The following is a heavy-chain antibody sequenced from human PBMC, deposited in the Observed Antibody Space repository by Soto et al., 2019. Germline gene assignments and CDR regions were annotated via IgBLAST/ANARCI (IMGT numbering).Heavy chain of an antibody. CDR2: IIPALGIP. Sequence: QVQLVQSGPQVKKPGSSVKVSCKASGGTLNTYTISWVRQAPRQGFEWMGRIIPALGIPNYAQKFQGRVTMTADKSTNTAYMELTSLRSADTAIYSCMSHYASGTNDNYFDPWGQGTLVTVSS. J-gene: IGHJ5*02. D-gene: IGHD3-10*01. V-gene: IGHV1-69*02. CDR1: GGTLNTYT. CDR3: MSHYASGTNDNYFDP.